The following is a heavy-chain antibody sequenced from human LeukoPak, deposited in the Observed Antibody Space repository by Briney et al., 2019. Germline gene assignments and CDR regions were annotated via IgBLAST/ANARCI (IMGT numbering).Heavy chain of an antibody. CDR2: IYHSGST. Sequence: PSETLSLTCTVSGYSISSGYYWGWIRQPPGKGLEWIGSIYHSGSTYYNPSLKSRVTISVDTSKNQFSLKLSSVTAADTAVYYCAREGVGGSYYARLCYFDYWGQGTLVTVSS. CDR3: AREGVGGSYYARLCYFDY. J-gene: IGHJ4*02. V-gene: IGHV4-38-2*02. CDR1: GYSISSGYY. D-gene: IGHD1-26*01.